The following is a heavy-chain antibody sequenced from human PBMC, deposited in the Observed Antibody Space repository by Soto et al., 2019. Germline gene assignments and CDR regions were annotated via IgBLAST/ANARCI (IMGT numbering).Heavy chain of an antibody. CDR3: ATASEPIAVAGWREGYYYYYGMDV. CDR1: GGTFSSYA. D-gene: IGHD6-19*01. CDR2: IIPIFGTA. J-gene: IGHJ6*02. Sequence: QVQLVQSGAEVKKPGSSVKVSCKASGGTFSSYAISWVRQAPGQGLEWMGGIIPIFGTANYAQKFQGRVTITAADSPSTAYMELSRLRSEDTAVYYCATASEPIAVAGWREGYYYYYGMDVWGQGTTVTVSS. V-gene: IGHV1-69*01.